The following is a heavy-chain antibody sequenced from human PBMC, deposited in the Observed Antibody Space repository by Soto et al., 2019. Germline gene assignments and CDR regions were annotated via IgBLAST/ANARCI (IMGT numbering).Heavy chain of an antibody. D-gene: IGHD3-10*02. CDR1: GFTFSSYA. V-gene: IGHV3-23*01. CDR2: ISGSGGST. Sequence: GGSLRLSCAASGFTFSSYAMSWVRQAPGKGLEWVSAISGSGGSTYYAESVKGRFTISRDNSKNTLYLQMNSLRAEDTAVYYCAKDKVFRADPYYFDYWGQGTLVTVSS. J-gene: IGHJ4*02. CDR3: AKDKVFRADPYYFDY.